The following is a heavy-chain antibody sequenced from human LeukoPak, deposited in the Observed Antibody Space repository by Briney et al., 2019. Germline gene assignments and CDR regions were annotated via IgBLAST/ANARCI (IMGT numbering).Heavy chain of an antibody. V-gene: IGHV3-7*01. CDR3: VRLWEFDY. Sequence: GGSLRLSCAASEFNFNDYWMTWVRQPPGKGLQWVARISQDGTETLYADSVKGRFTLSKDNADKSLYLQMNSLTTEDTAVYYCVRLWEFDYWGQGTLVTVSS. CDR1: EFNFNDYW. CDR2: ISQDGTET. J-gene: IGHJ4*02. D-gene: IGHD1-26*01.